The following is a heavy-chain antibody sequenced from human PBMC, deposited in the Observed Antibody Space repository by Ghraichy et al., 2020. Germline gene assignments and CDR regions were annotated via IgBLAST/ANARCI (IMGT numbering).Heavy chain of an antibody. CDR2: IYYSGST. CDR3: ARGSPTSISGAFDI. CDR1: GGSISSYY. V-gene: IGHV4-59*01. J-gene: IGHJ3*02. Sequence: SETLSHTCTVSGGSISSYYWSWIRQPPGKGLEWIGYIYYSGSTNYNPSLKSRVTISVDTSKNQFSLKLSSVTAADTAVYYCARGSPTSISGAFDIWGQGTMVTVSS.